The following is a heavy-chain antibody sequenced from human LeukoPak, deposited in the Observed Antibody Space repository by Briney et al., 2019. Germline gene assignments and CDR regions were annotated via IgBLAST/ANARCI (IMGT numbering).Heavy chain of an antibody. CDR3: ARGVNVAAPRGWYFDL. CDR1: GYTFTSYY. CDR2: INPSGGST. D-gene: IGHD6-13*01. V-gene: IGHV1-46*01. J-gene: IGHJ2*01. Sequence: ASVKVPCKASGYTFTSYYMHWVRQAPGQGLEWMGIINPSGGSTSYAQKFQGRVTMTRDTSTSTVYMELSSLRSEDTAVYYCARGVNVAAPRGWYFDLWGRGTLVTVSS.